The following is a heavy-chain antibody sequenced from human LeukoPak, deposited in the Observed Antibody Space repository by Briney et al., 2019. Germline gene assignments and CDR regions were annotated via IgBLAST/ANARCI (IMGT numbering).Heavy chain of an antibody. V-gene: IGHV1-18*01. J-gene: IGHJ4*02. CDR2: ISAHNSHT. D-gene: IGHD3-22*01. Sequence: SEKVSRKASGYTFSIYCIGWVRHGPRQRLEWMGWISAHNSHTNYTHKFQGRVTITRDTYTSTDYMELRSLRSEDTAVYYCARGDRAYDSSGYSFDYWGQGTLVIVSS. CDR3: ARGDRAYDSSGYSFDY. CDR1: GYTFSIYC.